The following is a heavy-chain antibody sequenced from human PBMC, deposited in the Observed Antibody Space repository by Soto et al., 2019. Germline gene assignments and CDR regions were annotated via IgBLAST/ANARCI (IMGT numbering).Heavy chain of an antibody. CDR3: ERMMYYYASGYFHH. CDR2: FFSNDER. Sequence: QVTLKESGPVLVRPTETLTLTCTVSGFSLSDSRMGVSWIRQPPGKALEWLAHFFSNDERSYSTSLKSRLTISKDTSKSQVVLTMTNMEPVDTATYYCERMMYYYASGYFHHWRQGTLVTVSS. J-gene: IGHJ1*01. V-gene: IGHV2-26*01. D-gene: IGHD3-10*01. CDR1: GFSLSDSRMG.